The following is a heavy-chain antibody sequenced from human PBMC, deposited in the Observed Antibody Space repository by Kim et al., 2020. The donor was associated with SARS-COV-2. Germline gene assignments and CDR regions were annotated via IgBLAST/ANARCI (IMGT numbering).Heavy chain of an antibody. D-gene: IGHD3-22*01. CDR2: ISGSGGSI. CDR3: AKATSAYYHTGMDV. Sequence: GGSLRLSCAASGFTFSSYAMSWVRQTPGKGLEWVSVISGSGGSIYYADSVKGRFTISRDDSKNILYLQMNSLRAEDSAVYYCAKATSAYYHTGMDVWGQGTTVTVSS. CDR1: GFTFSSYA. V-gene: IGHV3-23*01. J-gene: IGHJ6*02.